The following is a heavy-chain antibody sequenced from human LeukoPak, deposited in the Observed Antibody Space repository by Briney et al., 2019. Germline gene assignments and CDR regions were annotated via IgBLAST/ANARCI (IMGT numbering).Heavy chain of an antibody. Sequence: PSETLSLTCAVYGGSFSSYYWSWIRQPPGKGLEWIGYIYYSGSTNYNPSLKSRVTISVDTSKNQFSLKLSSVTAADTAVYYCARRPYYDSSGYYYGRDYWGQGTLVTVSS. CDR3: ARRPYYDSSGYYYGRDY. V-gene: IGHV4-59*08. CDR1: GGSFSSYY. D-gene: IGHD3-22*01. CDR2: IYYSGST. J-gene: IGHJ4*02.